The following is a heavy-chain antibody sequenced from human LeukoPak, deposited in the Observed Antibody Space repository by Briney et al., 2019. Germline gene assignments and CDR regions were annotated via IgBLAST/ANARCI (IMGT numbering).Heavy chain of an antibody. CDR2: ISYDGSNK. J-gene: IGHJ6*02. V-gene: IGHV3-30*18. Sequence: GGSLRLSCAASGFTFSSYGMHWVRQAPGKGLEWVAVISYDGSNKYYADSVKGRFTISRDNSKNTLYLQMNSLRAEDTAVYYCAKDSGWPQWSPYYYYGMDVWGQGTTVTVSS. CDR1: GFTFSSYG. CDR3: AKDSGWPQWSPYYYYGMDV. D-gene: IGHD6-19*01.